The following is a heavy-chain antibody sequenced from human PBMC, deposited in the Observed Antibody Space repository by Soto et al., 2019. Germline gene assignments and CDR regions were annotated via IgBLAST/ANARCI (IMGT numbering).Heavy chain of an antibody. CDR2: MTGDGLTT. Sequence: GGSLRLSCAASGFTFGDYWMHWVRQPPGKGPEWVSRMTGDGLTTQYADSVKGRFTASRDNAKSTLYLQMNSLRAEDTAVYYCATAEVDYWGPGTLVTVSS. V-gene: IGHV3-74*03. CDR1: GFTFGDYW. J-gene: IGHJ4*02. CDR3: ATAEVDY.